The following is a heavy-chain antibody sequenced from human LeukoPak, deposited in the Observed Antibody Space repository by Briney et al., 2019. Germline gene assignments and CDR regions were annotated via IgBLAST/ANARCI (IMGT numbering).Heavy chain of an antibody. CDR1: GDSVSSNSVT. V-gene: IGHV6-1*01. CDR3: ARGVFPAFDI. Sequence: SQTLSLTCDISGDSVSSNSVTWNWIRQSPSRCLEWLGRTYYRSKWFNDYAVSVRSRITINPDTSKNQFSLQLNSVTPEDTAVYYCARGVFPAFDIWGQGTMVTVSS. D-gene: IGHD3-10*01. J-gene: IGHJ3*02. CDR2: TYYRSKWFN.